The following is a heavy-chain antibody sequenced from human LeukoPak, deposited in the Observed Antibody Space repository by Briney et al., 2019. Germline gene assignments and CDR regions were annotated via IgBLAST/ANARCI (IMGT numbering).Heavy chain of an antibody. D-gene: IGHD3-22*01. CDR3: AKDFWKDDSSGYPDY. Sequence: GGSLRLSCAASGFTFSSYGMHWVRQAPGKGLEWVAVISYDGSNKYYADSVKGRFTISRDNSKNTLYLQMNSLRAEDTAVYYCAKDFWKDDSSGYPDYWGQVTLVTVSS. J-gene: IGHJ4*02. CDR2: ISYDGSNK. CDR1: GFTFSSYG. V-gene: IGHV3-30*18.